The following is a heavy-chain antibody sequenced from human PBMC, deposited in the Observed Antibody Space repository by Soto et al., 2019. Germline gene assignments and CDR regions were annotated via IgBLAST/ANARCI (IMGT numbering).Heavy chain of an antibody. V-gene: IGHV4-39*01. J-gene: IGHJ5*02. CDR1: GGSISSSSYY. CDR2: IYYSGST. Sequence: SETLSLTCTVSGGSISSSSYYWGWIRQPPGKGLEWIGSIYYSGSTYYNPSLKSRVTISVDTSKNQFSLKLSSVTAADTAVYYCASFSYRDDFWIGNWFDPWGQGTLVTVSS. D-gene: IGHD3-3*01. CDR3: ASFSYRDDFWIGNWFDP.